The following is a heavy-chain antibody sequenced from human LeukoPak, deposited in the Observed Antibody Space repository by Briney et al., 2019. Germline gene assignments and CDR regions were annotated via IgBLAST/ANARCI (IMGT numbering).Heavy chain of an antibody. D-gene: IGHD3-16*01. J-gene: IGHJ6*02. CDR1: GYSFTSYW. CDR3: AGQRFDYGYGMDV. Sequence: GESLKISCKGSGYSFTSYWIGWVRQMPGKGLEWVGIIYPGDSDTRYSPSFQGQVTISADKSISTAYLQWSSLKASGTAMYYCAGQRFDYGYGMDVWGQGTTVTVSS. V-gene: IGHV5-51*01. CDR2: IYPGDSDT.